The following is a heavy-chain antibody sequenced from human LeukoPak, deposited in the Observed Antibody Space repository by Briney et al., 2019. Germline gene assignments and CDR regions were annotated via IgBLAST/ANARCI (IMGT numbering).Heavy chain of an antibody. J-gene: IGHJ4*02. CDR2: IRPSGGRA. CDR1: GYTFTSYY. D-gene: IGHD3-16*02. Sequence: GASVKVSCKASGYTFTSYYIHWVRQAPGQGLEWMGIIRPSGGRASYPQNFQGRVTMTMDMSASTVHMELSSLTSEDTAMYYCAREPPESFRFDYWGQGAPVTVYS. CDR3: AREPPESFRFDY. V-gene: IGHV1-46*01.